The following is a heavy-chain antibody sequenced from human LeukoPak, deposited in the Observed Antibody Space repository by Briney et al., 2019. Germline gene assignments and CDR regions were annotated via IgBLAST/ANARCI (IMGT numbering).Heavy chain of an antibody. Sequence: SGTLSLTCAVSGGSISSSNWWSWVRQPPGKGLEWIGEIYHSGSTNYNPSLKSRVTISVDKSKNQFSLKLSSVTAADTAVYYCARALDSSGYYYNAFDIWGQGTMVTVSS. CDR3: ARALDSSGYYYNAFDI. CDR1: GGSISSSNW. D-gene: IGHD3-22*01. V-gene: IGHV4-4*02. J-gene: IGHJ3*02. CDR2: IYHSGST.